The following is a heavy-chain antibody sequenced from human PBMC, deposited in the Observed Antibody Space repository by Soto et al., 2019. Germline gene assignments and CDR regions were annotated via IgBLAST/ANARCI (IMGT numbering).Heavy chain of an antibody. V-gene: IGHV1-69*13. CDR1: GGTFSSYA. Sequence: ASVKVSCKASGGTFSSYAISWVRQAPGQGLEWMGGIIPIFGTANYAQKFQGRVTITADESTSTAYMELSSLRSEDTAVYYCAREVYGDYQYYFVYWGQGTLVTVSS. CDR2: IIPIFGTA. J-gene: IGHJ4*02. D-gene: IGHD4-17*01. CDR3: AREVYGDYQYYFVY.